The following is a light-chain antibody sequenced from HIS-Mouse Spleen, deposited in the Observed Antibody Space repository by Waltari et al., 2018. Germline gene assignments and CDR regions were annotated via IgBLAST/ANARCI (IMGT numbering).Light chain of an antibody. J-gene: IGKJ2*01. CDR2: AAS. CDR1: QGISSY. CDR3: QQYYSYSYT. V-gene: IGKV1-8*01. Sequence: AIRMTQSPSSFSASTGDRFTITCRASQGISSYLAWYQQKPGKAPKLLIYAASTLQSGVPSRFSGSGSGTDFTLTISCLQSEDFATYYCQQYYSYSYTFGQGTKLEIK.